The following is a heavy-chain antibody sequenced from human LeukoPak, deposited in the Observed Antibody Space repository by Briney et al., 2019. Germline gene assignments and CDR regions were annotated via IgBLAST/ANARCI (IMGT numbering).Heavy chain of an antibody. D-gene: IGHD3-16*01. V-gene: IGHV3-21*01. J-gene: IGHJ4*02. Sequence: PGGSLRLSCAASGFTFSNYNMNWVRRAPGKGLEWVSSISSSSSYIYYADSVKGRFTISRDNANNSLYLQMNSLRAEDTTVYYCAGGDSGGMDYWGQGTLVTVSS. CDR3: AGGDSGGMDY. CDR2: ISSSSSYI. CDR1: GFTFSNYN.